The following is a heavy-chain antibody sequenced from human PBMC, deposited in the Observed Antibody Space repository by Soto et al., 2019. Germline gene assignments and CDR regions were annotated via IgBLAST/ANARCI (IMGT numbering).Heavy chain of an antibody. CDR1: GFTVNSNY. CDR3: ATLTKYDILTGFYPC. J-gene: IGHJ4*02. Sequence: VQLVSSGGGVVQPGGSLRLSCAASGFTVNSNYMSWVRAAPGKGLEWGSVIYSDGSTYYADSVKGRFIISRDNSNNTLDFQMNSLRAEDTAVYYCATLTKYDILTGFYPCWGQGTLVTVSS. V-gene: IGHV3-66*01. D-gene: IGHD3-9*01. CDR2: IYSDGST.